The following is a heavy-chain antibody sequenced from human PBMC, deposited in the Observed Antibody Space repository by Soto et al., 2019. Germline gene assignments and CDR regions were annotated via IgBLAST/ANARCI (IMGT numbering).Heavy chain of an antibody. Sequence: PGGSLRLSCAASGFTFSSYAMSWFRQAPGKGLEWVSAISGSGGSTYYADSVKGRFTISRDNSKNTLYLQMNSLRAEDTAVYYCAKGSGIAAAGALRDYWGQGTLVTVSS. CDR1: GFTFSSYA. CDR3: AKGSGIAAAGALRDY. J-gene: IGHJ4*02. CDR2: ISGSGGST. V-gene: IGHV3-23*01. D-gene: IGHD6-13*01.